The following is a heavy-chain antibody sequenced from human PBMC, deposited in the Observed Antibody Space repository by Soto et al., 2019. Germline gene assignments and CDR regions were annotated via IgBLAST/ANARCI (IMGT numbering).Heavy chain of an antibody. CDR2: IFANGHT. CDR1: GGSISEKY. Sequence: QLQLQESGPGLVKASETLSLTCIVSGGSISEKYWNWVGQPPGKGLEWIGLIFANGHTDYNPSLKSRVTMSVDASKNQFSLRLTSMTAADTAVYYCVASLAASGLNWLDPWGRGTLVTVSS. V-gene: IGHV4-4*07. J-gene: IGHJ5*02. CDR3: VASLAASGLNWLDP. D-gene: IGHD6-13*01.